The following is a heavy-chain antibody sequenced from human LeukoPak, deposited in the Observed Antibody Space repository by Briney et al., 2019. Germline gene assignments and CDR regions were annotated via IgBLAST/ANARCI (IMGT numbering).Heavy chain of an antibody. D-gene: IGHD3-10*02. Sequence: GASVQVSCKASGYTFTSYAMHWVRQAPGQRLEWMGWINAGNGNTKYSQKFQGRVTITRDTSASTAYMELSSLRSEDTAVYYCARDLSGGWGGNWFDPWGQGTLVTVSS. CDR1: GYTFTSYA. J-gene: IGHJ5*02. V-gene: IGHV1-3*01. CDR2: INAGNGNT. CDR3: ARDLSGGWGGNWFDP.